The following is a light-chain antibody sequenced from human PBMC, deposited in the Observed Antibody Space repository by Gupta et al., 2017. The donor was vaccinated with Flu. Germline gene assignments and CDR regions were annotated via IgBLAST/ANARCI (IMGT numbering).Light chain of an antibody. J-gene: IGLJ2*01. Sequence: PASVSGSPGQSITISCTGTSSDVGGYNYVSWYQQHPGKAPKLMIYEVSNRPSGVSNRFSGSKSGNTASLTISGLQAEDEADYYCSSYTSSNTLVVFGGGTKLTVL. V-gene: IGLV2-14*01. CDR2: EVS. CDR3: SSYTSSNTLVV. CDR1: SSDVGGYNY.